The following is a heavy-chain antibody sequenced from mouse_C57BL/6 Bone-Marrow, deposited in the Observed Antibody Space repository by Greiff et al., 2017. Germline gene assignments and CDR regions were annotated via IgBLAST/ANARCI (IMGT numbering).Heavy chain of an antibody. V-gene: IGHV14-4*01. D-gene: IGHD1-2*01. J-gene: IGHJ4*01. CDR1: GFNIKDDY. Sequence: EVQLVESGAELVRPGASVKLSCTASGFNIKDDYMHWVKQRPEQGLEWIGWIDPENGDTEYASKFQGKATITADTSSNTAYLQLSSLTSEDTAVYYCTVITTVPMDYWGQGTSVTVSS. CDR3: TVITTVPMDY. CDR2: IDPENGDT.